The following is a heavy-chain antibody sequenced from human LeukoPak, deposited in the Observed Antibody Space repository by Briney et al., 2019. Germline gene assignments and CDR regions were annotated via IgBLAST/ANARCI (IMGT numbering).Heavy chain of an antibody. V-gene: IGHV1-69*04. CDR2: IIPILGIA. CDR1: GGTFSSYA. Sequence: SVKVSCKASGGTFSSYAISWVRQAPGQGLEWMGRIIPILGIANYAQKLQGRVTMTTDTSTSTAYMELRSLRSDDTAVYYCARDPMELPFDIWGQGTMVTVSS. J-gene: IGHJ3*02. CDR3: ARDPMELPFDI. D-gene: IGHD1-26*01.